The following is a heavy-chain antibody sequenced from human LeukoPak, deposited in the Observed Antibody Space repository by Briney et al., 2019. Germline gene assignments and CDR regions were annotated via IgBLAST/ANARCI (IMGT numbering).Heavy chain of an antibody. CDR3: ARHQGKWAVALDY. D-gene: IGHD6-19*01. J-gene: IGHJ4*02. CDR2: IDPSDSYT. Sequence: KSGESLKISCKGSGYSFTSYWISWVRQMPGKGLEWMGRIDPSDSYTNYSPSFQGHVTISADKSISTAYLQLSSLKASDTAMYYCARHQGKWAVALDYWGQGTLVTVSS. CDR1: GYSFTSYW. V-gene: IGHV5-10-1*01.